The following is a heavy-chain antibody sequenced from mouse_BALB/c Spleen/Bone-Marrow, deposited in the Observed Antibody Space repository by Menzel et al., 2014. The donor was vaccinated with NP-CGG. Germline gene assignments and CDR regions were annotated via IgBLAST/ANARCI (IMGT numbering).Heavy chain of an antibody. CDR2: ISSGSSTI. J-gene: IGHJ4*01. V-gene: IGHV5-17*02. CDR1: GFTFSSFG. D-gene: IGHD2-2*01. Sequence: EVQRVESGGGLVQPGGSRKLSCAASGFTFSSFGMHWVRQAPEKGLEWVACISSGSSTIYYADTVKGRFTISRDNPKNTLFLQMTSLRSEDTAMYYCARSPYGYDGRDYWGQGTSVTVSS. CDR3: ARSPYGYDGRDY.